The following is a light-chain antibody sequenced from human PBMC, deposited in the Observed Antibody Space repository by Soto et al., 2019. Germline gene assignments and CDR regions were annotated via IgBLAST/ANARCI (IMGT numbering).Light chain of an antibody. CDR1: QSVRSN. CDR3: QQYINWPPLT. J-gene: IGKJ4*01. V-gene: IGKV3-15*01. CDR2: DAS. Sequence: EIVLTQSPATLSVSPGERATLSCRASQSVRSNLAWYQQKPGQGPRLLIFDASTRATNIPARFSGSGSGTEFTLTISSLQSEDFAVYYCQQYINWPPLTFGGGTKVEIK.